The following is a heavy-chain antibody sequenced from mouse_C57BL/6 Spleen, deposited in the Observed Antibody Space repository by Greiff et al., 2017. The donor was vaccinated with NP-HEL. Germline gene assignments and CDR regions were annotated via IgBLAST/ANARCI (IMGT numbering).Heavy chain of an antibody. J-gene: IGHJ3*01. CDR2: IYPGSGNT. CDR1: GYSFTSYY. V-gene: IGHV1-66*01. D-gene: IGHD3-2*02. Sequence: VHLVESGPELVKPGASVKISCKASGYSFTSYYIHWVKQRPGQGLEWIGWIYPGSGNTKYNEKFKGKATLTADTSSSTAYMQLSSLTSEDSAVYYCAREGQLRPAWFAYWGQGTLVTVSA. CDR3: AREGQLRPAWFAY.